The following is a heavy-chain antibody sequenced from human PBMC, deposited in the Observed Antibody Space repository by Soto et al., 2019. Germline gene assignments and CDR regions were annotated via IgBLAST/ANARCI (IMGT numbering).Heavy chain of an antibody. D-gene: IGHD2-2*02. V-gene: IGHV3-53*01. J-gene: IGHJ4*02. CDR3: ATYTSLDY. CDR2: IYSGGST. Sequence: GGSLRLSCAASGFTVSNNYMSWVRQAPGKWLEWVSLIYSGGSTFYAGSVKGRFTISRDNSKNTLFLQMNSLRAEDTAVYFCATYTSLDYWGQGXLVTVYS. CDR1: GFTVSNNY.